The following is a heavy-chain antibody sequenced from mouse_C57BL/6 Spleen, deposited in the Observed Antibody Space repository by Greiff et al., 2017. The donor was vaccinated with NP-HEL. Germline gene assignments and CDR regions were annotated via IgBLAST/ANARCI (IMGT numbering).Heavy chain of an antibody. D-gene: IGHD1-1*01. J-gene: IGHJ3*01. CDR1: GFTFSSYG. V-gene: IGHV5-6*01. CDR3: ARQDYYGSSPWFAY. CDR2: ISRGGSYT. Sequence: EVQGVESGGDLVKPGGSLKLSCAASGFTFSSYGMPWVRQTPDKRLEWVATISRGGSYTYYPDSVKGRFTISRDNAKNTLYLQLSSLKSEDTAMYYCARQDYYGSSPWFAYWGQGTLVTVSA.